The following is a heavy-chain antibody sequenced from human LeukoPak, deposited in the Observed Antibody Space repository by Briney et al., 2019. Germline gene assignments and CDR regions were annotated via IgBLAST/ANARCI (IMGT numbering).Heavy chain of an antibody. CDR3: ARTGGSYPYYFEY. D-gene: IGHD1-26*01. CDR2: IKTDGSQK. CDR1: GFTFNKYW. J-gene: IGHJ4*02. Sequence: GGSLRLSCAASGFTFNKYWMTWVRQAPGKGLEWVATIKTDGSQKYYVDSVKGRFSISRDNAKNSLYLQMNSLRAEDTAVYYCARTGGSYPYYFEYWGQGTLVTVSS. V-gene: IGHV3-7*01.